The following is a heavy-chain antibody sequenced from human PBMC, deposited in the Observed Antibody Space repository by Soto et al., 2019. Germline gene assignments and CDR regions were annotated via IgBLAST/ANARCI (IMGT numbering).Heavy chain of an antibody. V-gene: IGHV3-21*01. CDR3: ARDLVGSLVDY. CDR1: GFTFNSYS. J-gene: IGHJ4*02. Sequence: PGGSLRLSCAASGFTFNSYSMTWVRQAPGKGLEWVSSISSSSSYIYYADAVKGRFTISRDNPKNSLYLHMNSLRAEDTAVYYCARDLVGSLVDYWGQGTLVTVSS. CDR2: ISSSSSYI. D-gene: IGHD1-26*01.